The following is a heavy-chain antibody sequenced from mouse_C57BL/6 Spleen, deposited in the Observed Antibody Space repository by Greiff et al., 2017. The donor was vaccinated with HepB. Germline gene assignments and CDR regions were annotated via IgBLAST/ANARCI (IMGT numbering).Heavy chain of an antibody. CDR3: ARDLGDGYYFDY. J-gene: IGHJ2*01. D-gene: IGHD2-3*01. CDR2: INYDGSST. CDR1: GFTFSDYY. V-gene: IGHV5-16*01. Sequence: DVHLVESEGGLVQPGSSMKLSCTASGFTFSDYYMAWVRQVPEKGLEWVANINYDGSSTYYLDSLKSRFIISRDNAKNILYLQMSSLKSEDTATYYCARDLGDGYYFDYWGQGTTLTVSS.